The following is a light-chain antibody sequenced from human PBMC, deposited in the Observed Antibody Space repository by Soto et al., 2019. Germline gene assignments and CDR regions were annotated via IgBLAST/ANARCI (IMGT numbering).Light chain of an antibody. CDR2: DAS. J-gene: IGKJ3*01. Sequence: DIQMTQSPSSLSASVGDRVTITCQASQDINKNLIWYQQKPGKAPKLLIYDASDLETGVPSRFSGSGSGTDFTFTISNLQPEDFATYYCQQYDSLPFTFGPGTKVDIK. CDR1: QDINKN. V-gene: IGKV1-33*01. CDR3: QQYDSLPFT.